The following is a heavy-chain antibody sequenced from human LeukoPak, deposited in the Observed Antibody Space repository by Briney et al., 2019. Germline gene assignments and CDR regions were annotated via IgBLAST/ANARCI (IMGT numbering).Heavy chain of an antibody. CDR3: ARGRYCSSTSCPEDY. CDR1: GYTFTGYY. J-gene: IGHJ4*02. CDR2: INPNSGGT. V-gene: IGHV1-2*02. D-gene: IGHD2-2*01. Sequence: ASVKVSCKASGYTFTGYYMHWVPQAPGQGLDSMGWINPNSGGTNYAQKFQGRVTMTRDTSISTAYMELSRLRSDDTAVYYCARGRYCSSTSCPEDYWGQGTLVTVSS.